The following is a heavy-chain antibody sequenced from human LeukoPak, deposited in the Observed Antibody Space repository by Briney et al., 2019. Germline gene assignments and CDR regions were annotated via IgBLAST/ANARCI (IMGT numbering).Heavy chain of an antibody. CDR3: ARENDFWSGYYGPTWGLRVGSYYYGMDV. V-gene: IGHV3-7*03. J-gene: IGHJ6*02. Sequence: PWGSLRLSCAASGFTFSSYWMSWVRQAPGKGLEWVANIKQDGSEKYYVDSVKGRFTISRDNAKNSLYLQMNSLRAEDTAVYYCARENDFWSGYYGPTWGLRVGSYYYGMDVWGQGTTVTVSS. CDR2: IKQDGSEK. CDR1: GFTFSSYW. D-gene: IGHD3-3*01.